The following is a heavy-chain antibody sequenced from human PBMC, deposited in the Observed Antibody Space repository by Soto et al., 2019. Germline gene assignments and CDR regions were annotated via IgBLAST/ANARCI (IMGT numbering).Heavy chain of an antibody. J-gene: IGHJ4*01. CDR1: GFTLRTYT. Sequence: GGSLRLSCAASGFTLRTYTMNWVRQAPGRGLEWVSSISISSSDRYYADSVRGRFTISRDNAKNALYLQMNSLRADDTAVYFCVRGMNPLFGGQGTLVTVSS. V-gene: IGHV3-21*06. CDR2: ISISSSDR. CDR3: VRGMNPLF.